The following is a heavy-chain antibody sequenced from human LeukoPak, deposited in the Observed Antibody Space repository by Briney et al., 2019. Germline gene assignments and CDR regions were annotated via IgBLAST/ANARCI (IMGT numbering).Heavy chain of an antibody. CDR3: AREEIGNDGTDAFDI. Sequence: HPGGSLRLSCAASGFTFSSYAMHWVRQAPGKGLEYVSAISSNGGSTYYANSVEGRFTISRDNSKNTLYLQMGSLRAEDMAVYYCAREEIGNDGTDAFDIWGQGTMVTVSS. J-gene: IGHJ3*02. D-gene: IGHD1-1*01. V-gene: IGHV3-64*01. CDR2: ISSNGGST. CDR1: GFTFSSYA.